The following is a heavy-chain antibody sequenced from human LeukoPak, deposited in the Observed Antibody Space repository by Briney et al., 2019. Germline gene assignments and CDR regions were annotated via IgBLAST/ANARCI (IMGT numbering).Heavy chain of an antibody. D-gene: IGHD4-17*01. J-gene: IGHJ6*02. Sequence: ASVKVSCKASGGTFSSYAISWVRQAPGQGLEWMEWINPNSGGTNYAQRFQGRVTMTRDTSISTAYMELSRLRSDDTAVYYCAGEKTTVTTFYYYGMDVWGQGTTVTVSS. CDR2: INPNSGGT. V-gene: IGHV1-2*02. CDR3: AGEKTTVTTFYYYGMDV. CDR1: GGTFSSYA.